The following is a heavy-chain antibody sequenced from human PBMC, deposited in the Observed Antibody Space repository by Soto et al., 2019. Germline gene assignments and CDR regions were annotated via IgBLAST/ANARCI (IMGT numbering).Heavy chain of an antibody. J-gene: IGHJ6*02. CDR3: ARGLVIRPYYYHGMDV. Sequence: QVQLQESGPGLVKPSQTLSLTCTVSGGSISSGDYFWSWIRQSPVKCLEWIGYISSMGSTYYNPSLKSRVSVSRDTYKNQFSLKLSSVTTTDTAVYYCARGLVIRPYYYHGMDVWGQGTTVTVSS. CDR1: GGSISSGDYF. V-gene: IGHV4-30-4*01. D-gene: IGHD3-9*01. CDR2: ISSMGST.